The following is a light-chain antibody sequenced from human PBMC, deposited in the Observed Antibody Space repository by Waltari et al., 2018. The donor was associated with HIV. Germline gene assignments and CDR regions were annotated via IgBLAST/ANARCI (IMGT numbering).Light chain of an antibody. CDR3: LLSFGGSRL. Sequence: QALVTQEPSLTVSPGGTVILTCASNSGPVTKTNYPYWFQQKSGQAPQTLIFDAVQSPSWTPGRCSGLLLGCKAALTLLDAQPEDEAVYFCLLSFGGSRLFGGGTKLTVL. V-gene: IGLV7-46*02. CDR2: DAV. J-gene: IGLJ3*02. CDR1: SGPVTKTNY.